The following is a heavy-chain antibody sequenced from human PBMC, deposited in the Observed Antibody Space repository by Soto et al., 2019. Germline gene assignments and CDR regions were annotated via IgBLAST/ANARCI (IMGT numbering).Heavy chain of an antibody. CDR1: GYSFTSYW. Sequence: GESLKISCKGSGYSFTSYWIGWVRQMPGKGLEWMGIIYPGDSDTRYSPSFQGQVTISADKSISTAYLQWSSLKASDTAMYYCALFRRWGCTNGVCYDWFDPWGQGTLVTVSS. J-gene: IGHJ5*02. D-gene: IGHD2-8*01. CDR3: ALFRRWGCTNGVCYDWFDP. V-gene: IGHV5-51*01. CDR2: IYPGDSDT.